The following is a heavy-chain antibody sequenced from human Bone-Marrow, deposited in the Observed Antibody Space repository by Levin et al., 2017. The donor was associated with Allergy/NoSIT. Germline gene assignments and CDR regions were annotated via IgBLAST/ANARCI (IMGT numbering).Heavy chain of an antibody. CDR3: ARDYTSGSYYAY. V-gene: IGHV3-21*01. D-gene: IGHD1-26*01. CDR2: IGTSSSYI. CDR1: GFTFSSYS. J-gene: IGHJ4*02. Sequence: PGGSLRLSCAASGFTFSSYSMNWVRQAPGKGLEWVSSIGTSSSYIYYADSVKGRFTISRDNAKNSLYLQMNSLRAEDTAVYYCARDYTSGSYYAYWGQGTLVTVSS.